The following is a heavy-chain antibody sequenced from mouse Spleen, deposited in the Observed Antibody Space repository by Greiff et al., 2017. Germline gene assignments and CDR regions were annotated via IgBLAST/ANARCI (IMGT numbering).Heavy chain of an antibody. CDR1: GFTFSDYG. CDR2: ISSGSSTI. Sequence: EVQVVESGGGLVKPGGSLKLSCAASGFTFSDYGMHWVRQAPEKGLEWVAYISSGSSTIYYADTVKGRFTISRDNAKNTLFLQMPSLRSEDTAMYYCAMGYYGRIAYWGQGTLVTVSA. CDR3: AMGYYGRIAY. D-gene: IGHD1-1*01. V-gene: IGHV5-17*01. J-gene: IGHJ3*01.